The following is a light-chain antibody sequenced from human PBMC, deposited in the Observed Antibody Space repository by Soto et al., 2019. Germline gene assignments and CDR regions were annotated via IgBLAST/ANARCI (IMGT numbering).Light chain of an antibody. CDR1: SSDVGGYSY. J-gene: IGLJ1*01. Sequence: QSALTQPASVSGSPGQSITISCTGTSSDVGGYSYVSWYQQHPGKAPKLMIYEVSNRPSGVSNRFSGSKSGNTASLTISGLQAEDEADYYCSSYTSSSTPYVFGTGTKLTVL. CDR2: EVS. CDR3: SSYTSSSTPYV. V-gene: IGLV2-14*01.